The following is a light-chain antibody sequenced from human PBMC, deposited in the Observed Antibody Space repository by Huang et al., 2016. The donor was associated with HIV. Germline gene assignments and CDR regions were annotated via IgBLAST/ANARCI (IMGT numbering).Light chain of an antibody. J-gene: IGKJ1*01. CDR2: DAF. CDR3: QQRNNWPRT. CDR1: QSVSSY. V-gene: IGKV3-11*01. Sequence: EIVLTQSPATLSLSPGERATHTCRASQSVSSYLAWFQQKRGQAPRLLIYDAFNRAPGIPDRVSGSGSGTDFTLTISNVEPEDFAVYYCQQRNNWPRTFGQGTKVEI.